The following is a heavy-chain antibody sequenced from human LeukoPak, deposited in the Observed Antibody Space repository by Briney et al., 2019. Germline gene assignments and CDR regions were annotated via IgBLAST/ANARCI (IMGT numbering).Heavy chain of an antibody. V-gene: IGHV3-23*01. CDR3: ALSPYYDFWSGYPELDY. Sequence: GGSLRLSCAASGFTFSSYAMSWVRQAPGKGLEWVSAISGSGGSTYYADSVKGRFTISRDNSKNTLYLRMNSLRAEDTAVYYCALSPYYDFWSGYPELDYWGQGTLVTVSS. CDR1: GFTFSSYA. J-gene: IGHJ4*02. CDR2: ISGSGGST. D-gene: IGHD3-3*01.